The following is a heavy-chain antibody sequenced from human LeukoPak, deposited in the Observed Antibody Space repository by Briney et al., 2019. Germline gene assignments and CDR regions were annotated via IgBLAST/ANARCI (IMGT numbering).Heavy chain of an antibody. CDR3: ASVRTGWYFDY. D-gene: IGHD6-19*01. CDR1: GFTFSAYS. Sequence: GGSLRLSCAVSGFTFSAYSMSWVRQAPGKGLEWVSFISPSSNTIYYADSVKGRFTISRDNHKNSLFLQMNSLRDDDTAVYYCASVRTGWYFDYWGQGTLVTVSS. J-gene: IGHJ4*02. V-gene: IGHV3-48*02. CDR2: ISPSSNTI.